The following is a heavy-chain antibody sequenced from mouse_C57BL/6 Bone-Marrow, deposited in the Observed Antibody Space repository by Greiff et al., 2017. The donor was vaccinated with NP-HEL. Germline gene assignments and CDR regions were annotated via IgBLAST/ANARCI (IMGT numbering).Heavy chain of an antibody. CDR1: GYTFTDYY. Sequence: EVQLQQSGPELVKPGASVKISCKASGYTFTDYYMNWVKQSHGKSLEWIGDINPNNGGTSYNQKFKGKATLTVDKSSSTAYMELRSLTSEYSAVYYCARSGDYAYDGYAMGYWGQGPSVTVSS. CDR2: INPNNGGT. CDR3: ARSGDYAYDGYAMGY. J-gene: IGHJ4*01. V-gene: IGHV1-26*01. D-gene: IGHD2-2*01.